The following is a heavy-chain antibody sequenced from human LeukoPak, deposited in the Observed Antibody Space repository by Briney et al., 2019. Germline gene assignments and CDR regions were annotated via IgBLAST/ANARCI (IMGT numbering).Heavy chain of an antibody. V-gene: IGHV1-8*02. Sequence: GASVKVSCKASGGTFSSYAISWVRQAPGQGLEWMGWMNPNSGNTGYAQKFQGRVTMTEDTSTDTAYMELSSLRSEDTAVYYCASPRGSYYYFDYWGQGTLVTVSS. J-gene: IGHJ4*02. CDR2: MNPNSGNT. CDR3: ASPRGSYYYFDY. D-gene: IGHD1-26*01. CDR1: GGTFSSYA.